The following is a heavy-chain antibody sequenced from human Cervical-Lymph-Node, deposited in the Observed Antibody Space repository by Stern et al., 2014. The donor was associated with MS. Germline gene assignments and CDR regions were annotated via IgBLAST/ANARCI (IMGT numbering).Heavy chain of an antibody. V-gene: IGHV3-30*18. D-gene: IGHD1-26*01. Sequence: VQLVESGGGVAQPGRSLRLSCAASGFTFSDYGMHWVRQAPGKGLEWVAVMSHDGSNRQYADSVKGRFTISRDNSENTLYLQMNSLRIEDTSIYYCAKDWSSGSYHLDSWGQGTLVTVSS. CDR3: AKDWSSGSYHLDS. CDR1: GFTFSDYG. CDR2: MSHDGSNR. J-gene: IGHJ4*02.